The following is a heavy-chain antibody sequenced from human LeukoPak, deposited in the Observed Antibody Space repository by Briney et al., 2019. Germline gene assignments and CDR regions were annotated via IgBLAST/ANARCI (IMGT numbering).Heavy chain of an antibody. CDR1: GYSISSGYY. CDR3: ARDEGSTPFDY. J-gene: IGHJ4*02. V-gene: IGHV4-38-2*02. CDR2: IYHSGST. Sequence: SETLSLTCTVSGYSISSGYYWGWIRPPPGKGLEWIGSIYHSGSTYYNPSLKSRVTISVDTSKNQFSLKLSSVTAADTAVYYCARDEGSTPFDYWGQGTLVTVSS. D-gene: IGHD2-2*01.